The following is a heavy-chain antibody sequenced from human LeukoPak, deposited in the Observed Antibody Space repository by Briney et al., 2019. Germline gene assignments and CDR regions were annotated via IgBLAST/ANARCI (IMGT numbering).Heavy chain of an antibody. Sequence: PSETLSLTCTVSGGSISSYYWSWIRQPPGKGLEWIGYIYYSGSTNYNPSLKSRVTISVDTSKNQFSLKLSSVTAADTAVYYCAXXXXXVTTIFDYWGQGTLVTVSX. CDR2: IYYSGST. D-gene: IGHD4-17*01. CDR3: AXXXXXVTTIFDY. V-gene: IGHV4-59*01. CDR1: GGSISSYY. J-gene: IGHJ4*02.